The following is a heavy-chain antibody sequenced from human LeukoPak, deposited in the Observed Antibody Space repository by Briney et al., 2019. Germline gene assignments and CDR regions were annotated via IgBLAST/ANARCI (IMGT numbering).Heavy chain of an antibody. CDR1: GFTFSSYG. Sequence: GGSLRLSCAASGFTFSSYGMHWVRQAPGKGLEWVAFIRYDGSNKYYADSVKGRFTISRDNSKNTLYLQMNSLRAEDTAVHYCAKDQEYQLPYYFDYWGQGTLVTVSS. CDR3: AKDQEYQLPYYFDY. D-gene: IGHD2-2*01. J-gene: IGHJ4*02. CDR2: IRYDGSNK. V-gene: IGHV3-30*02.